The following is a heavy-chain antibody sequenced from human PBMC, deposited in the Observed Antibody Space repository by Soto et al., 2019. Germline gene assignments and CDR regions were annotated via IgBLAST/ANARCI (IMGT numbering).Heavy chain of an antibody. CDR2: IHSDGSS. D-gene: IGHD3-10*01. CDR3: ARLFTVTTDYYFGMDV. J-gene: IGHJ6*02. V-gene: IGHV4-4*07. Sequence: VQLRESGPGLVKPSETLSLSCIVSGVSITGSYWSWVRQPAGKRLEGIGRIHSDGSSNYNPSLNGLLTMSLDRSKNQFSLNLRSVTAADTAIYFCARLFTVTTDYYFGMDVWGQGTTVTVSS. CDR1: GVSITGSY.